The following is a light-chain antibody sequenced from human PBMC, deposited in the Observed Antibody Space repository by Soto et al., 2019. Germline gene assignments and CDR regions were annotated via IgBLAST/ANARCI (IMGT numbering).Light chain of an antibody. Sequence: DIHVTQLPSSMAQSIGDRVTLPXRASQSFSPNLNWHHQEPGXAPDXXXYAXSRLQRGVPSKCSGSGSAKDFTLPISSLQPDDVATYYCQQSYSTMLTFGGVTKVDI. V-gene: IGKV1-39*01. CDR3: QQSYSTMLT. CDR1: QSFSPN. J-gene: IGKJ4*01. CDR2: AXS.